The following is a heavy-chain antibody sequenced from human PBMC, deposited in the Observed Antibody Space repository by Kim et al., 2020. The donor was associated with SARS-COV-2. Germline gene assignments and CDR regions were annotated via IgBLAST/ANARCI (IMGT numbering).Heavy chain of an antibody. V-gene: IGHV1-69*02. CDR3: ARADTAMGY. J-gene: IGHJ4*02. Sequence: GIANYAQKYPGRVTITADKTTSTAYMELSSLRSEDTAVYYCARADTAMGYWGQGTLVTVSS. D-gene: IGHD5-18*01. CDR2: GIA.